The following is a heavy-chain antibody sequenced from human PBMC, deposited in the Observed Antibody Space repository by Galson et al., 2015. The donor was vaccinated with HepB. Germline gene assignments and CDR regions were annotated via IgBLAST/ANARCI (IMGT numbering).Heavy chain of an antibody. CDR1: GDSVSTNSAD. J-gene: IGHJ4*02. Sequence: CAISGDSVSTNSADWSWIRQSPSRGLEWLGRTYYRSKWHNDYAVSVKSRITINADTSKNQFSLQLNSVTPEDTAVYYCARGIGWIGYWGRGTLVTVSS. CDR2: TYYRSKWHN. V-gene: IGHV6-1*01. D-gene: IGHD6-19*01. CDR3: ARGIGWIGY.